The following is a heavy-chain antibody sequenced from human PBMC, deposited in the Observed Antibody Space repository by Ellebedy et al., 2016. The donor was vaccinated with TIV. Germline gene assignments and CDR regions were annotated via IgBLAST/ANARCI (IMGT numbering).Heavy chain of an antibody. J-gene: IGHJ4*02. Sequence: SETLSLTXTVSGGSISNYYWSWIRQPPGKGLEWIGYIYDSEDTGYNPSLKSRVTISVDTPKNQFSLRLSSVTAADTAVYYCARHPRMRASGNYVFDYWGQGALVTVSS. CDR2: IYDSEDT. CDR1: GGSISNYY. V-gene: IGHV4-59*01. CDR3: ARHPRMRASGNYVFDY. D-gene: IGHD3-9*01.